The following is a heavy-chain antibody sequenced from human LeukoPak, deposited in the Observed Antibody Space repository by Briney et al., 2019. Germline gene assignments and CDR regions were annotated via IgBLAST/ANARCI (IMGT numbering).Heavy chain of an antibody. V-gene: IGHV3-33*08. CDR1: GFTFSSYA. D-gene: IGHD6-19*01. J-gene: IGHJ2*01. CDR2: IWYDGSNK. Sequence: GRSLRLSCAASGFTFSSYAMHWVRQAPGKGLEWVAVIWYDGSNKYYADSVKGRFTISRDNSKNTLYLQMNSLRAEDTAVYYCARDHGIAVAGTRYFDLWGRGTLVTVSS. CDR3: ARDHGIAVAGTRYFDL.